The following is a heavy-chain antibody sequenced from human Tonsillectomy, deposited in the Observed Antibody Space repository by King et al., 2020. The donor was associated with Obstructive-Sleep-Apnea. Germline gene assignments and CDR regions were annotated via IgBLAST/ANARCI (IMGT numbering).Heavy chain of an antibody. CDR2: IYPSDSDT. J-gene: IGHJ4*02. Sequence: QLVQSGAEVKKPGDSLKISCKGSGYSFPDYWIGWVRQMPGKGLEWMGIIYPSDSDTYYSPSFQGQVTISADKSIITVFLQWNNLKASDTAMYYCARPLVGDRDFWGQGTPVTVSS. CDR3: ARPLVGDRDF. D-gene: IGHD1-26*01. CDR1: GYSFPDYW. V-gene: IGHV5-51*01.